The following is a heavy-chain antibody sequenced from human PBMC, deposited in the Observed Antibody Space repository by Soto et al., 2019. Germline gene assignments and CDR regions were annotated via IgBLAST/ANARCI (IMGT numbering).Heavy chain of an antibody. CDR3: AREVRANLNDFGDYEWFDP. D-gene: IGHD4-17*01. J-gene: IGHJ5*02. Sequence: GGSLRLSCVASGFTFSRYGMHWVRQGPATGLEWVSFISYDGGNTDYVGSVKGRFTISRDNSKNTLYLQMRSLRAEDTAVYFCAREVRANLNDFGDYEWFDPWGQGTLVTVS. CDR1: GFTFSRYG. CDR2: ISYDGGNT. V-gene: IGHV3-30*03.